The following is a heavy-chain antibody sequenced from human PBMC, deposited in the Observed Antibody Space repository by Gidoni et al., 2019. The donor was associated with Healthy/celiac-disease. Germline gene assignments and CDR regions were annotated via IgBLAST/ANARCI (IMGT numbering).Heavy chain of an antibody. CDR2: ISSSSSYI. CDR3: ARDNYGSGSYFGY. V-gene: IGHV3-21*01. J-gene: IGHJ4*02. D-gene: IGHD3-10*01. CDR1: GLPFSSYS. Sequence: EVQLVESGGGLVKPGGSLRLSCAASGLPFSSYSMNWFRQAPGKGLEWVSSISSSSSYIYYAVSVKGRFTISRDNAKNSLYLQRNSLIAEDTAVYYCARDNYGSGSYFGYGGQGTLVTVSS.